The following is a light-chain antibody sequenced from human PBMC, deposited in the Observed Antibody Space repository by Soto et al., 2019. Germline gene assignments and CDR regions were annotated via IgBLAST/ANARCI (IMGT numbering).Light chain of an antibody. CDR3: QQRYSTRWT. CDR2: AAS. CDR1: QSISSY. V-gene: IGKV1-39*01. Sequence: DIQMTQSPSSLSASVGDRVTITCRASQSISSYLNWYQQKPGKAPKLLIYAASSLQSGLTSRFSGSGSGTDFTLTISSLQPEDFATYYCQQRYSTRWTFGQGTKVEIK. J-gene: IGKJ1*01.